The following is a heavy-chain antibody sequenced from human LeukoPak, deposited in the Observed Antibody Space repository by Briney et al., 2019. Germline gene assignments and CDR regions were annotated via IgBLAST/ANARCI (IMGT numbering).Heavy chain of an antibody. Sequence: GGSLRLSCAASGFNFSSYWMNWVRQAPGKGLEWVANIKQDGGEKYYVDSVKDRFTISRDNAKKSLILQMNSLRVEDTAVYYCLRGDRRDYWGQGTLVTVSS. CDR2: IKQDGGEK. V-gene: IGHV3-7*01. J-gene: IGHJ4*02. CDR1: GFNFSSYW. CDR3: LRGDRRDY.